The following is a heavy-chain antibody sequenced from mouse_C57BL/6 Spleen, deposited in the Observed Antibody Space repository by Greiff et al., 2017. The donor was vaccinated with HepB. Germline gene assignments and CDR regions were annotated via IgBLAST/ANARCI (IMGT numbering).Heavy chain of an antibody. CDR1: GFTFSSYA. J-gene: IGHJ4*01. Sequence: EVRVVESGEGLVKPGGSLKLSCAASGFTFSSYAMSWVRQTPEKRLEWVAYISSGGDYIYYADTVKGRFTISRDNARNTLYLQMSSLKSEDTAMYYCTRAHYYGSSYHAMDYWGQGTSVTVSS. CDR2: ISSGGDYI. D-gene: IGHD1-1*01. CDR3: TRAHYYGSSYHAMDY. V-gene: IGHV5-9-1*02.